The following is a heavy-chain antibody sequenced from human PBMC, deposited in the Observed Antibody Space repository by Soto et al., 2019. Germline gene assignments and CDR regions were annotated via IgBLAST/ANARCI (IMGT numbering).Heavy chain of an antibody. CDR1: GYTFTSYD. CDR2: MNPNSGNT. D-gene: IGHD3-10*01. Sequence: ASVKVSCKASGYTFTSYDINWVRQATGQGLEWMGWMNPNSGNTGYAQKFQGRVTMTRNTSISTAYMELSSLRSEDTAVYYCARLRITMVRGVIIRDNWFDTWGQGTLVTVSS. CDR3: ARLRITMVRGVIIRDNWFDT. J-gene: IGHJ5*02. V-gene: IGHV1-8*01.